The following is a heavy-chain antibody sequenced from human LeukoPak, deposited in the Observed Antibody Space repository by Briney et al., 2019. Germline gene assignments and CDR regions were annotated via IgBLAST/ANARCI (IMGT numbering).Heavy chain of an antibody. Sequence: PGGSLRLSCAASGFTFSDYYMSWIRQAPGKGLEWVSYISSSSSYTNYADSVKGRFTISRDNAKNSLYLQMNSLGAEDTAVYYCARDLDGVSFDYWGQGTLVTVSS. CDR3: ARDLDGVSFDY. J-gene: IGHJ4*02. CDR2: ISSSSSYT. D-gene: IGHD1-1*01. V-gene: IGHV3-11*06. CDR1: GFTFSDYY.